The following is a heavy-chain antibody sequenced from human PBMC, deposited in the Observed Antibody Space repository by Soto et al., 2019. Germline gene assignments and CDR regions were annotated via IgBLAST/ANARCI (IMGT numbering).Heavy chain of an antibody. J-gene: IGHJ3*02. V-gene: IGHV1-2*02. CDR1: GYTFSGYS. Sequence: ASVKVSCKASGYTFSGYSLHWGRQAPGQGLEWMGWINPNSGVTNYAQKFQGRVAMTRDTSISTAYMELSWLRSDDTAVYYCARELFSYSGNYGDAFNIWGQGTMVTVSS. D-gene: IGHD4-17*01. CDR3: ARELFSYSGNYGDAFNI. CDR2: INPNSGVT.